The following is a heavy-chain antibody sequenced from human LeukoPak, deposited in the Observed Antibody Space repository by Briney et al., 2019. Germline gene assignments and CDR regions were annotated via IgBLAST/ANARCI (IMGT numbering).Heavy chain of an antibody. D-gene: IGHD1-26*01. Sequence: AGGSLRLSCAASGFTFSSYALSWVRQAPRKGLEWVSAISGSADSTYYADSVKGRFTISRDNAKNSLYLQMNSLRAEDTAVYYCARDAGFLWELHPAYYLDYWGQGTLVTVSS. CDR2: ISGSADST. J-gene: IGHJ4*02. CDR3: ARDAGFLWELHPAYYLDY. CDR1: GFTFSSYA. V-gene: IGHV3-23*01.